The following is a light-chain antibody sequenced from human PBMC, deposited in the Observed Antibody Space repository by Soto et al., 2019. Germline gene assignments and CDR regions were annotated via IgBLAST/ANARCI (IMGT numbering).Light chain of an antibody. J-gene: IGLJ3*02. CDR1: SRDIGNYNL. Sequence: QSVLTQPASVSGSPGQSMTMSCTGTSRDIGNYNLLSWYQHHPGKAPKLIISDVTKRPSGVSDRFSGSKSGNTASLTISGLQTEDEADYSCCSYAGANWVFGGGTKVTVL. V-gene: IGLV2-23*02. CDR3: CSYAGANWV. CDR2: DVT.